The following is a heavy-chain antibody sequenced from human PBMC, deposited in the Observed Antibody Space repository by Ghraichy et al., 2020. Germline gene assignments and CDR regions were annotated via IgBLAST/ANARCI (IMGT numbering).Heavy chain of an antibody. V-gene: IGHV5-51*01. D-gene: IGHD5-24*01. Sequence: GESLNISCKGSGYSFTSYWIGWVRQMPGKGLEWMGIIYPGDSDTRYSPSFQGQVTISADKSISTAYLQWSSLKASDTAMYYCARHGPRDGYNFNDAFDIWGQGTMVTVSS. CDR1: GYSFTSYW. CDR2: IYPGDSDT. CDR3: ARHGPRDGYNFNDAFDI. J-gene: IGHJ3*02.